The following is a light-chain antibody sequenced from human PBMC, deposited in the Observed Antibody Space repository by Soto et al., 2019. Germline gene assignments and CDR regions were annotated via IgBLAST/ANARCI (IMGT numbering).Light chain of an antibody. V-gene: IGKV1-39*01. CDR1: QSISNY. Sequence: TQSPGTLSLSPGERVTITCRASQSISNYLNWYQQKPGKAPKLLIYAASSLQSGVPSRFSGSGSGTDFTLTISSLQLEDFATYYCQQSYSTAWTFGQGTKVDIK. CDR3: QQSYSTAWT. CDR2: AAS. J-gene: IGKJ1*01.